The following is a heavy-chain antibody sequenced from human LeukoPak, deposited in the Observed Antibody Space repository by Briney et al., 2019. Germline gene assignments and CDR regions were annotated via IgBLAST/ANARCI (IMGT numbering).Heavy chain of an antibody. V-gene: IGHV4-61*02. CDR2: IYTSGTT. CDR3: ARSHYGDYVFDY. D-gene: IGHD4-17*01. CDR1: GGSVSSRSFK. J-gene: IGHJ4*02. Sequence: PSQTLSLTCTVSGGSVSSRSFKWSWIRQPAGKGLEWIGRIYTSGTTNYNPSLKSRVSISVDTSKNRISLKLSSVTAADTAVYYCARSHYGDYVFDYRGQGTLVTVSS.